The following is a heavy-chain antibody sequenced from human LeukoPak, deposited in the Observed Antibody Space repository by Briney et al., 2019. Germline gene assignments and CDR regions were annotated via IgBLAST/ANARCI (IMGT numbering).Heavy chain of an antibody. CDR1: GYSFTSYW. CDR3: ARGSGIRGVAETYCSSTSCSFPFDY. CDR2: IYPGDSDT. D-gene: IGHD2-2*01. V-gene: IGHV5-51*01. Sequence: GESLKISCKGSGYSFTSYWIGWVRQMPGKGLEWMGIIYPGDSDTRYSPSFQGQVTISADKSISTAYLQWSSLKASDTAMYYCARGSGIRGVAETYCSSTSCSFPFDYWGQGTLVTVSS. J-gene: IGHJ4*02.